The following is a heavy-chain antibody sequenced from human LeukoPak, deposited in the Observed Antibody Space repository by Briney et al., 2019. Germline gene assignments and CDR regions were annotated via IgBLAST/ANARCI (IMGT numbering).Heavy chain of an antibody. V-gene: IGHV3-74*01. CDR3: AKDSWGYYDSSGYYVWLDH. D-gene: IGHD3-22*01. CDR1: GFPFTETW. CDR2: IRSDGSDE. J-gene: IGHJ5*02. Sequence: PGGSLRLSCATSGFPFTETWMHWVRQVPGKGLVWVSRIRSDGSDERYAEAVKGRFTISRDNSKNTLYLQMNSLRAEDTAVYYCAKDSWGYYDSSGYYVWLDHWGQGTLVTVSS.